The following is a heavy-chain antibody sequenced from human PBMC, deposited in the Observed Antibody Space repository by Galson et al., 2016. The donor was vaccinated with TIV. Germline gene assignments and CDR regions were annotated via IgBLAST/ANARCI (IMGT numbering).Heavy chain of an antibody. V-gene: IGHV1-69*13. Sequence: SVKVSCKASGGTFSSDAISWVRQAPGQGLEWMGGIIPLFGTANYAQKFQGRVTVTADESTSTVYLDLSSLRSEDTAVYYCAKDRNTALDTYHYYYGMDVWGQGTTVTVSS. CDR2: IIPLFGTA. D-gene: IGHD5-18*01. CDR3: AKDRNTALDTYHYYYGMDV. CDR1: GGTFSSDA. J-gene: IGHJ6*02.